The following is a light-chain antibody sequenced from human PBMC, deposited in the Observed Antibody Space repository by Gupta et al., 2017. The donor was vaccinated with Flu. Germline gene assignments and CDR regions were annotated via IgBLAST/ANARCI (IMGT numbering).Light chain of an antibody. CDR1: QNINYW. CDR2: KAS. CDR3: QHYHTFPFT. Sequence: DIRMTQSPSTLSASVGDRVTITCRASQNINYWLAWYQQRPGRSPNLLIYKASTLESGVPSRFRGTGSGTDFTLTITSLQPDDFATYYCQHYHTFPFTFGGGTKVEIK. V-gene: IGKV1-5*03. J-gene: IGKJ4*01.